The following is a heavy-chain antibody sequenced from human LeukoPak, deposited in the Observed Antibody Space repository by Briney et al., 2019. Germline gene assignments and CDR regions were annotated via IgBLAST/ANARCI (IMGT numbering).Heavy chain of an antibody. CDR1: GGSFSGYY. D-gene: IGHD5-18*01. Sequence: PSETLSLTCAVYGGSFSGYYWSWIRQPPGKGLEWIGEINHSGSTNYNPSLKSRVTISVDTSKNQFSLKLSSVTAADTAVYYCARDYGQLWSSDWFDPWGQGTLVTVSS. J-gene: IGHJ5*02. V-gene: IGHV4-34*01. CDR3: ARDYGQLWSSDWFDP. CDR2: INHSGST.